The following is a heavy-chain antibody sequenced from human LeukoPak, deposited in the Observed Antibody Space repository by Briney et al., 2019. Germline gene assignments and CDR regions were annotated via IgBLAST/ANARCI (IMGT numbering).Heavy chain of an antibody. J-gene: IGHJ6*02. CDR3: AKRGYSYGPTWNYYYGMDV. V-gene: IGHV3-23*01. D-gene: IGHD5-18*01. Sequence: PGGSLRLSCAASGFTFSSYAMSWVRQAPGKGLEWVSAISGSGGSTYYADSVKGRFTISRDNSKNTLYLQMNSLRAEDTAVYYCAKRGYSYGPTWNYYYGMDVWGQGTTVTVSS. CDR2: ISGSGGST. CDR1: GFTFSSYA.